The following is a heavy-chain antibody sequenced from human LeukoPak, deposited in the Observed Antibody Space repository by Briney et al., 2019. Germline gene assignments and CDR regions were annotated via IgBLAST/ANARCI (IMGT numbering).Heavy chain of an antibody. CDR1: GFTFSSYS. CDR2: ISSSSSYI. CDR3: ARDERAPHYYGISGY. D-gene: IGHD3-3*01. V-gene: IGHV3-21*01. Sequence: PGGSLRLSCAASGFTFSSYSMNWVRQAPGKGLEWVSSISSSSSYIYYADSVKGRFTISRDNAKNSLYLQMNSLRAEDTAVYYCARDERAPHYYGISGYWGQGTLVTVSS. J-gene: IGHJ4*02.